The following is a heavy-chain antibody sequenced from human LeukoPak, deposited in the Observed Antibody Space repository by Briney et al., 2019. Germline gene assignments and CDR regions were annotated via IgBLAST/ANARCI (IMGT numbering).Heavy chain of an antibody. J-gene: IGHJ4*02. D-gene: IGHD6-19*01. CDR3: ARDSEDIAVAPSDY. CDR1: GGTFSTYA. V-gene: IGHV1-69*13. CDR2: IIPIFDTA. Sequence: SVKVSCKASGGTFSTYAISWVRQAPGQGLEWMGGIIPIFDTAPYSQKFQGRVTITADGSTSTVYMELNSLTSEDTAVYYCARDSEDIAVAPSDYWGQGTLVTVSS.